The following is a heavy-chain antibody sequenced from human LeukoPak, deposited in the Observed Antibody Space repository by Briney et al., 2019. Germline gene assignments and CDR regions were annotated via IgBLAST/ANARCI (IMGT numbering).Heavy chain of an antibody. CDR1: GYSISSDNY. D-gene: IGHD3-22*01. CDR3: ARAPRDSSSSNYMRRFDY. CDR2: IYHSGST. Sequence: SETLSPTCAVSGYSISSDNYWVCIRQPPGQRLEWTGGIYHSGSTYYNPSLKSRVTMSVDTSKNQFSLKLSSVTAADTAVYYCARAPRDSSSSNYMRRFDYWGQGTLVTVSS. V-gene: IGHV4-38-2*01. J-gene: IGHJ4*02.